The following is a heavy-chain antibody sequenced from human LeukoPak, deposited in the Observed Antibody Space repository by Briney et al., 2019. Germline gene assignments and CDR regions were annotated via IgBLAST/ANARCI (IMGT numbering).Heavy chain of an antibody. V-gene: IGHV1-2*02. D-gene: IGHD3-3*01. Sequence: ASVKVSCKASGYTFTGYYMHWVRQAPGQGLEWMGWINPNSGGTNYAQKFQGRVTMTRDTSISTAYMELSRLRSDDTAVYYCATGFWSGYFVFYYGMDVWGQGTTVTVPS. CDR1: GYTFTGYY. CDR3: ATGFWSGYFVFYYGMDV. CDR2: INPNSGGT. J-gene: IGHJ6*02.